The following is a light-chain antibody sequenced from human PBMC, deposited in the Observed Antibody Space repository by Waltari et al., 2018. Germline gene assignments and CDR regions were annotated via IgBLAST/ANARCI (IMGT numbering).Light chain of an antibody. CDR2: GAF. CDR3: QQYNRWPPIT. CDR1: QGISDN. Sequence: EIVMTQSPATLSVSPGERATLSCRASQGISDNLAWYQQKPGQAPRLLIYGAFTRATGIPARFTGSGSGTEFTLTISSLQSEESAVYYCQQYNRWPPITFGQGTRLEIK. V-gene: IGKV3-15*01. J-gene: IGKJ5*01.